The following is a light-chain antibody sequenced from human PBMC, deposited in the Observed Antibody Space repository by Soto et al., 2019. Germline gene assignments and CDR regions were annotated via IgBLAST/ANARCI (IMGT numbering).Light chain of an antibody. Sequence: QSVLTQPRSVSGSPGQSVTIPCTGTSSDVGDYNFVSWYQQHPGKAPKLMIYDVSRRSSGVPDRFSGSKSGNTASLTISGLLAEDEADYYCCSFADISDIYTFGSGTKLTVL. CDR3: CSFADISDIYT. J-gene: IGLJ1*01. CDR1: SSDVGDYNF. CDR2: DVS. V-gene: IGLV2-11*01.